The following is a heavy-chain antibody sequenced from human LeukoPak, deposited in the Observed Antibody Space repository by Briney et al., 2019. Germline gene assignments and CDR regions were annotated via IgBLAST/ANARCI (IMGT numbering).Heavy chain of an antibody. J-gene: IGHJ5*02. V-gene: IGHV4-34*01. CDR3: ASRKPVRLRSWFDP. CDR2: INHSGST. Sequence: SETLSLTCAVYGGSFSGYYWSWIRQPPGKGLEWIGEINHSGSTNYNPSLKSRVTISVDTSKNQFSLKLSSVTAADTAVYYCASRKPVRLRSWFDPWGQGTLVTVSS. D-gene: IGHD1-14*01. CDR1: GGSFSGYY.